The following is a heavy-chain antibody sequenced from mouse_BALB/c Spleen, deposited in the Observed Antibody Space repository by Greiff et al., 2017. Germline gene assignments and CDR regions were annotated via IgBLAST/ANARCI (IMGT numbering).Heavy chain of an antibody. Sequence: DVMLVESGGGLVQPGGSMKLSCVASGFTFSSYWMSWVRQSPEKGLEWVAEIRLKSDNYATHYAESVKGKFTISRDDSKSRLYLQMNSLRAEDTGIYYCTGGRYDGFDYWGQGTTLTVSS. CDR2: IRLKSDNYAT. CDR3: TGGRYDGFDY. J-gene: IGHJ2*01. CDR1: GFTFSSYW. D-gene: IGHD2-14*01. V-gene: IGHV6-6*02.